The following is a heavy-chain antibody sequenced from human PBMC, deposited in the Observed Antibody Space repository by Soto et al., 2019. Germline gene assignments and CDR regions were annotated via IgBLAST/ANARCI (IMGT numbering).Heavy chain of an antibody. CDR2: INWNGGST. J-gene: IGHJ4*02. D-gene: IGHD3-10*01. CDR1: GFTFDDYG. V-gene: IGHV3-20*04. CDR3: ARDRSYGSGSYYNREGGYFDY. Sequence: EVQLVESGGGVVRPGGSLRLSCAASGFTFDDYGMSWVRQAPGKGLEWVSGINWNGGSTGYADSVKGRFTISRDNAKKVVYLQMNSLRAEDTALYYCARDRSYGSGSYYNREGGYFDYWGQGTLVTVSS.